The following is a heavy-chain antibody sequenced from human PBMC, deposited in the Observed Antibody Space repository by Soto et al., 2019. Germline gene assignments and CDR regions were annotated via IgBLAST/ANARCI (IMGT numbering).Heavy chain of an antibody. V-gene: IGHV3-23*01. Sequence: GGSPLIVCAASGFTFSIYAMSWLRQAPGNGLDWVSAISGSGGSTYYADPVKGRFTISRDNSKNTLYLQMKSLRAEDTAVYYCAKVMDYYDSSGLDAFDIWGQGTMVTVSS. CDR2: ISGSGGST. CDR3: AKVMDYYDSSGLDAFDI. D-gene: IGHD3-22*01. J-gene: IGHJ3*02. CDR1: GFTFSIYA.